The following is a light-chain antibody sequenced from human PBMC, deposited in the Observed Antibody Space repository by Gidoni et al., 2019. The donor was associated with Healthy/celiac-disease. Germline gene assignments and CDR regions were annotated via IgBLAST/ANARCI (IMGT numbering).Light chain of an antibody. CDR2: LGS. CDR3: MQALQTPPYT. Sequence: DIVMTQSPLSLPVPPGEPASISCRSSQSLLHSNGYNYLDWYLQKPGQSPQLLIYLGSNRASGVPDRFSGSGSGTEFTLKISRVEAEDVGVYYCMQALQTPPYTFGQGTKLEIK. J-gene: IGKJ2*01. V-gene: IGKV2-28*01. CDR1: QSLLHSNGYNY.